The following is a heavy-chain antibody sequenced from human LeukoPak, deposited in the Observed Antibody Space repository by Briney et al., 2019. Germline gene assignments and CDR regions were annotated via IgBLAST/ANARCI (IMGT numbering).Heavy chain of an antibody. D-gene: IGHD4-17*01. CDR2: IYTSGST. V-gene: IGHV4-4*07. Sequence: SETLSLTCTVSGGSISSYYWSWIRQPAGKGLEWIGRIYTSGSTNYNPSLKSRVTISVDTSKNQFSLKLSSVTAADTAVYYCARTLYGDYVEYYYYYMDVWGKGTTVTVSS. CDR1: GGSISSYY. CDR3: ARTLYGDYVEYYYYYMDV. J-gene: IGHJ6*03.